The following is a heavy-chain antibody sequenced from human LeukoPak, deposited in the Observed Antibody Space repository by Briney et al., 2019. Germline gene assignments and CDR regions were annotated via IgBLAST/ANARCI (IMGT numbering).Heavy chain of an antibody. CDR1: GGSISSGGYY. CDR3: ASKSYYYDSSGYYRDY. Sequence: SETLSLTCTVSGGSISSGGYYWTWIRQHPGKGLEWIGYIHYSGSTNYNPSLKSRVTISIDTSKNQFSQKLSSVTAADTAVYYCASKSYYYDSSGYYRDYWGQGNLVTVSS. D-gene: IGHD3-22*01. V-gene: IGHV4-31*03. J-gene: IGHJ4*02. CDR2: IHYSGST.